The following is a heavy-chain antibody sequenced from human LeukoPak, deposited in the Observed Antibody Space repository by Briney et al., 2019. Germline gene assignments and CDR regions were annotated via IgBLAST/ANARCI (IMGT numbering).Heavy chain of an antibody. CDR2: INHSGST. V-gene: IGHV4-34*01. CDR3: ARGPKGGSYHNWFDP. Sequence: KPSETLSLTCAVYGGSFSGCYWSWIRQPPGKGLEWIGEINHSGSTNYNPSLKSRVTISVDTSKNQFSLKLSSVTAADTAVYYCARGPKGGSYHNWFDPWGQGTLVTVSS. CDR1: GGSFSGCY. J-gene: IGHJ5*02. D-gene: IGHD1-26*01.